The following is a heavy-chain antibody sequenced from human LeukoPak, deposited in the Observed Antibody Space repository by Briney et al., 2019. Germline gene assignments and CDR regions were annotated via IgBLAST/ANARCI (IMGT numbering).Heavy chain of an antibody. D-gene: IGHD4-17*01. CDR1: GGSFSGYY. V-gene: IGHV4-34*01. CDR2: INHSGST. CDR3: ARGLGDSLHFGLDY. J-gene: IGHJ4*02. Sequence: PSETLSLTCAVYGGSFSGYYWSWIRQPPGKGLEWIGEINHSGSTNYNPSLKSRVTISVDTSKNQFSLRLTSMTAADTAVYYCARGLGDSLHFGLDYWGQGTLVTVSS.